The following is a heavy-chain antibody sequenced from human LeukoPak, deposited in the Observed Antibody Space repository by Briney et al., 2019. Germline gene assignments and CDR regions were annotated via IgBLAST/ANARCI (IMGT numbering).Heavy chain of an antibody. Sequence: GASVKVSCKASGYSFTDYYIHWVRQAPGQGLQWMGWINPNSGVTIYAQSFQGRVTMTSDTSINTAYMELSRLKSDDTAVYHCARGYTDGWLIGYWGQGTLVTVSS. CDR2: INPNSGVT. J-gene: IGHJ4*02. CDR1: GYSFTDYY. V-gene: IGHV1-2*02. D-gene: IGHD6-19*01. CDR3: ARGYTDGWLIGY.